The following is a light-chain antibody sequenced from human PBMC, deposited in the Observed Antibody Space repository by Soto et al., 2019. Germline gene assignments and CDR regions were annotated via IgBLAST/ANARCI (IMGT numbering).Light chain of an antibody. CDR2: DAS. V-gene: IGKV3-11*01. J-gene: IGKJ1*01. CDR3: QQRSKMPLT. Sequence: EMLLTQSPATLSLSPGETATLSCRASQSVRNYLAWYQQKPGQAPRLLIYDASNRATGIPARFSGTGSETDFTLTISSLEPEDFAIYYCQQRSKMPLTFGHGTKVDIK. CDR1: QSVRNY.